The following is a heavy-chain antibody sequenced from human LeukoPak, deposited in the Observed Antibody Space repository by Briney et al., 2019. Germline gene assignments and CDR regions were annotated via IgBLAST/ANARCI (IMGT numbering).Heavy chain of an antibody. Sequence: QPGRSLRLSCAASGFTFSSYGMQWVRQAPGKGLEWVAVIWYDETNKYYADSVKGRFTISRDNSKNTLYLQMNSLRAEDTAVYYCAKGSPYVAARHYFDYWGQGTLVTVSS. CDR1: GFTFSSYG. D-gene: IGHD6-6*01. CDR3: AKGSPYVAARHYFDY. V-gene: IGHV3-33*06. J-gene: IGHJ4*02. CDR2: IWYDETNK.